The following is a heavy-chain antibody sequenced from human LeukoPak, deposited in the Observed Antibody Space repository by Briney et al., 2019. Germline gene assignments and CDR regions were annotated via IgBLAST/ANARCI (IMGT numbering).Heavy chain of an antibody. Sequence: GGSLRLSCAASGFTFRSYGMHWVRQAPGKGLEWVAVIWYDGSNKYYADSEKGRFTISRDNSKNTLYLQMNSLRAEDTAVYYCARDLGDSGSYAFFDYWGQGTLVTVSS. CDR2: IWYDGSNK. CDR3: ARDLGDSGSYAFFDY. J-gene: IGHJ4*02. D-gene: IGHD3-10*01. CDR1: GFTFRSYG. V-gene: IGHV3-33*01.